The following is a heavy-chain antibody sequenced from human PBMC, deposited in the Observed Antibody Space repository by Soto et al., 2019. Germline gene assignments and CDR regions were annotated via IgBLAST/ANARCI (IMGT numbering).Heavy chain of an antibody. CDR3: AKREGNTYGLFH. CDR1: GFTFGDYT. D-gene: IGHD5-18*01. J-gene: IGHJ4*02. V-gene: IGHV3-74*01. CDR2: ITSDGSST. Sequence: PGGSLRLSCTASGFTFGDYTMHWVRQAPGKGLVWVSLITSDGSSTDYADSVKGRFTISRDNAKNTLYLQMNSLRAEDTAVYYCAKREGNTYGLFHWGQGTLVTVSS.